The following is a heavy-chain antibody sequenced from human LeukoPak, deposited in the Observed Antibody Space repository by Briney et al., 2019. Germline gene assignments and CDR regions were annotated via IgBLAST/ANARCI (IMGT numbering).Heavy chain of an antibody. J-gene: IGHJ4*02. CDR3: AIGYCSGGSCPKNLYYFDY. D-gene: IGHD2-15*01. CDR1: GGTFSSYA. Sequence: GSSVKVSCKASGGTFSSYAISWVRQAPGQGLEWMGRIIPILGIANYAQKFQGRVTITADKSTSTAYMELSSLRSEDTAVYYCAIGYCSGGSCPKNLYYFDYWGQGTLVTVSS. CDR2: IIPILGIA. V-gene: IGHV1-69*04.